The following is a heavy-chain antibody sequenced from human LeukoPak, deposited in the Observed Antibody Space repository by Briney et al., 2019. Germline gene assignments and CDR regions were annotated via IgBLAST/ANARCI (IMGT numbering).Heavy chain of an antibody. J-gene: IGHJ4*02. CDR1: GGTFSSYA. CDR3: AREAPYCGGDCYSHFDY. CDR2: IIPIFGTA. V-gene: IGHV1-69*01. D-gene: IGHD2-21*01. Sequence: SVKVSCKASGGTFSSYAISWVRQAPGQGLEWMGGIIPIFGTANYAQKFQGRVTITADESTSIAYMELSSLRSEDTAVYYCAREAPYCGGDCYSHFDYWGQGTLVTVSS.